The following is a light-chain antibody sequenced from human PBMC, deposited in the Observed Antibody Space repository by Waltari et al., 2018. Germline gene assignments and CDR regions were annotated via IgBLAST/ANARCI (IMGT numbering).Light chain of an antibody. CDR3: QQYYRSPLT. J-gene: IGKJ3*01. V-gene: IGKV4-1*01. CDR2: WAS. Sequence: DIVMTQSPDSLAVSLGERATINCNSSQSVLYNSNNKNYLAWYQQRPGQPPKLLIYWASTRESGVPDRFSGSGSGTDFTLTISSLQAEDVAIYYCQQYYRSPLTFGPGTKVDIK. CDR1: QSVLYNSNNKNY.